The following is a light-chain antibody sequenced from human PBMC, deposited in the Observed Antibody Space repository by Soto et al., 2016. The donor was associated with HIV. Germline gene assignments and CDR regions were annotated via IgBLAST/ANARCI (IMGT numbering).Light chain of an antibody. V-gene: IGLV3-27*01. J-gene: IGLJ2*01. CDR2: EDT. CDR3: YCATDNYVV. CDR1: VLAKKY. Sequence: SYELTQPSSVSVSPGQTARITCSGDVLAKKYARWFQQRPGQAPLLLIYEDTERPSGIPERFSGSTSGTAVTLTISGARVEDEADYYCYCATDNYVVFGGGTKLTVL.